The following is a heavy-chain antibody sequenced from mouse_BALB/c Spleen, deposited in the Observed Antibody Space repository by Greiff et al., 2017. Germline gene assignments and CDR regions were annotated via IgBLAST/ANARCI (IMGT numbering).Heavy chain of an antibody. V-gene: IGHV5-9-4*01. J-gene: IGHJ4*01. CDR3: ARDSMDY. CDR2: ISSGGSYT. CDR1: GFTFSSYA. Sequence: EVQLKESGGGLVKPGGSLKLSCAASGFTFSSYAMSWVRQSPEKRLEWVAEISSGGSYTYYPDTVTGRFTISRDNAKNTLYLEMSSLRSEDTAMYYCARDSMDYWGQGTSVTVSS.